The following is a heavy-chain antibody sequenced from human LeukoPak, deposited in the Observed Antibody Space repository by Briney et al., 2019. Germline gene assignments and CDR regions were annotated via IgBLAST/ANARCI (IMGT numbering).Heavy chain of an antibody. CDR2: IIPIFGTA. J-gene: IGHJ4*02. Sequence: SVKVSCKASGGTFSSYAISWVRQAPGQGLEWMGGIIPIFGTANYAQKFQGRVTITADESTSTAYMELSSLRSEDMAVYYCARGFIPTTQSSGWYSWGQGTLVTVSS. D-gene: IGHD6-19*01. CDR1: GGTFSSYA. V-gene: IGHV1-69*13. CDR3: ARGFIPTTQSSGWYS.